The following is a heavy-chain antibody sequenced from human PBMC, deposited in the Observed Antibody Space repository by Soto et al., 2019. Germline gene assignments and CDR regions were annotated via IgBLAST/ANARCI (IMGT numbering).Heavy chain of an antibody. J-gene: IGHJ6*02. CDR2: ISGSGGST. V-gene: IGHV3-23*01. CDR3: AKAVPAAIRYYYYGMDV. Sequence: VQLLESGGGLLQPGVSLRLSCAASGFTFSSYAMSWVRQAPGKGLEWVSAISGSGGSTYYADSLKGRFTSPRDNSKNQLYRQMNSLRAEDTDVYYCAKAVPAAIRYYYYGMDVWGQGTTVTVSS. D-gene: IGHD2-2*02. CDR1: GFTFSSYA.